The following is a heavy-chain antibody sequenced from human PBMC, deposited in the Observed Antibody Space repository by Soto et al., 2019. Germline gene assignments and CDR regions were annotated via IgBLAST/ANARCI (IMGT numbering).Heavy chain of an antibody. CDR1: GGSISSGGYY. CDR2: IYYSGST. V-gene: IGHV4-31*03. CDR3: ARALPAGYCSGGSCHETNAFDI. J-gene: IGHJ3*02. Sequence: PSETLSLTCTVSGGSISSGGYYWSWIRQHPGKGLEWIGYIYYSGSTYYNPSLKSRVTISVDTSKNQFSLKLSSVTAADTAVYYCARALPAGYCSGGSCHETNAFDIWGQGTMVTVSS. D-gene: IGHD2-15*01.